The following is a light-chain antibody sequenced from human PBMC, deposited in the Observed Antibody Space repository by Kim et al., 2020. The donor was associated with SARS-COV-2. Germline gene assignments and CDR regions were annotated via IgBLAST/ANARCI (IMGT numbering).Light chain of an antibody. V-gene: IGLV1-47*01. CDR3: AAWDDSLSVV. CDR2: RNN. Sequence: PGQRVTISCSGSSSNIGSNYGYWYQQLPGTAPKLLIYRNNQRPSGVPDRFSGSKSGTSASLAISGLRSEDEADYYCAAWDDSLSVVFGGGTQLTVL. CDR1: SSNIGSNY. J-gene: IGLJ2*01.